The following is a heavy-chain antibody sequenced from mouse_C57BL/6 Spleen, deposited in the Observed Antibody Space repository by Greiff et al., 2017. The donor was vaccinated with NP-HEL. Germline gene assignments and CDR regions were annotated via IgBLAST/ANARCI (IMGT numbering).Heavy chain of an antibody. Sequence: EVQLQQSGADLVRPGASVKLSCTASGFNIKDYYMHWVKQRPEQGLEWIGRIDPEDGDTEYAPKFQGKATMTADTSSNTAYLQLSSLTSEDTAVYYCQIYYYGSSYGFDYWGQGTTLTVSS. CDR3: QIYYYGSSYGFDY. D-gene: IGHD1-1*01. J-gene: IGHJ2*01. CDR1: GFNIKDYY. V-gene: IGHV14-1*01. CDR2: IDPEDGDT.